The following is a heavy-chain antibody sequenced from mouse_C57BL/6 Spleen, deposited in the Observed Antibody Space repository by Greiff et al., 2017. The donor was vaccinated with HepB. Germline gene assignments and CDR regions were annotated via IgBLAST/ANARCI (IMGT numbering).Heavy chain of an antibody. Sequence: QVHVKQSGAELARPGASVKLSCKASGYTFTSYGISWVKQRTGQGLEWIGEIYPRSGNTYYNEKFKGKATLTADKSSSTAYMELRSLTSEDSAVYFCARWITTEAMDYWGQGTSVTVSS. D-gene: IGHD1-1*01. CDR2: IYPRSGNT. CDR3: ARWITTEAMDY. V-gene: IGHV1-81*01. J-gene: IGHJ4*01. CDR1: GYTFTSYG.